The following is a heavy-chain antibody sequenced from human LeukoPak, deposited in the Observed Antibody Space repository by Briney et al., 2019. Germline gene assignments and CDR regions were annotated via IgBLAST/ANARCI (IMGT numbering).Heavy chain of an antibody. J-gene: IGHJ3*02. Sequence: SETLSLTCTVSGGSISSGSYYWSWIRQPAGKGLEWIGRIHTSGSTNYNPSLKSRVTISVDTSKNQFSLKLSSVTAADTAVYYCARDLVRFGPLLFDIWGQGTMVTVSS. CDR2: IHTSGST. V-gene: IGHV4-61*02. D-gene: IGHD3-10*01. CDR1: GGSISSGSYY. CDR3: ARDLVRFGPLLFDI.